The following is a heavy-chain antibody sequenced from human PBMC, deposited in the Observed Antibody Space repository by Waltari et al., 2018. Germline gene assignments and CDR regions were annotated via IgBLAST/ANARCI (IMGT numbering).Heavy chain of an antibody. CDR3: AKRIVGGPFDV. D-gene: IGHD1-26*01. Sequence: QVHLVQSGAEVRKPGSSVKVSCEASGGTFGTYAISWVRQAPGQGFGWMGGIIPIYGTPNYAQKFQGRVYVAADELTNTAYMELSSLRTDDTAVYYCAKRIVGGPFDVWGQGTMVTVSS. J-gene: IGHJ3*01. V-gene: IGHV1-69*12. CDR2: IIPIYGTP. CDR1: GGTFGTYA.